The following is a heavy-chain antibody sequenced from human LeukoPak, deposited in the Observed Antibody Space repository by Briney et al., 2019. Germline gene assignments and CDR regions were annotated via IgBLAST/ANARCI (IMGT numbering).Heavy chain of an antibody. CDR2: NSCIGGST. CDR1: GFTFSSYA. V-gene: IGHV3-23*01. D-gene: IGHD3-3*01. J-gene: IGHJ5*02. CDR3: AKDQDTIFGVVSNWFDP. Sequence: GGSLRLSCAASGFTFSSYAMSWVPQAPGKGLEWVSPNSCIGGSTYYGGVVKGRFTITRDNSKNTLYLKINSLRAKDTAVDYCAKDQDTIFGVVSNWFDPWGQGTLVTVSS.